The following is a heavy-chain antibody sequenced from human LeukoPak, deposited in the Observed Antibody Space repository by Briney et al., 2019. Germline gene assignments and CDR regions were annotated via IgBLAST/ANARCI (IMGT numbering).Heavy chain of an antibody. V-gene: IGHV4-34*01. Sequence: SETLSLTCAVYGGSFSGYYWSWIRQPPGKGLEWIGEINHSGSTNYNPSLKSRVTISVDTSKNQFSLKLSSVTAADTAVYYCARTSSHDAFDIWGQGTKVTVSS. CDR2: INHSGST. CDR3: ARTSSHDAFDI. CDR1: GGSFSGYY. J-gene: IGHJ3*02. D-gene: IGHD2-2*01.